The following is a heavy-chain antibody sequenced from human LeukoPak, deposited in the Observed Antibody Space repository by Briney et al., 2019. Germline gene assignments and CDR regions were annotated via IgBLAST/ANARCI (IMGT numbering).Heavy chain of an antibody. CDR3: ASRKLGNDY. CDR1: GGSVSDYY. CDR2: IYYTGST. J-gene: IGHJ4*02. Sequence: SETLSLTCTISGGSVSDYYWSWIRQSPGKGLEWIGYIYYTGSTTYNPSLKSRVTISAGTSKNQFSLKLSSVTAADTAVYYCASRKLGNDYWGQGTLVTVSS. D-gene: IGHD7-27*01. V-gene: IGHV4-59*02.